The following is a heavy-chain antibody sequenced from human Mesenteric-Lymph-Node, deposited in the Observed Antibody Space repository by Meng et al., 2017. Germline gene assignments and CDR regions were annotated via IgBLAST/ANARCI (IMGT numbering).Heavy chain of an antibody. CDR3: ARGGATPMIIKY. V-gene: IGHV4-34*02. CDR2: VYHNGVT. D-gene: IGHD3-10*01. CDR1: GGSLSGYY. Sequence: QVQLKLWGAEVLKPSETLSPTCAVYGGSLSGYYWSWIRQPPGKGLEWMGEVYHNGVTKYSPSLRSRVVISIDTSKNQFSLNLRSVSAADTAMYYCARGGATPMIIKYWGPGTLVTVSS. J-gene: IGHJ4*02.